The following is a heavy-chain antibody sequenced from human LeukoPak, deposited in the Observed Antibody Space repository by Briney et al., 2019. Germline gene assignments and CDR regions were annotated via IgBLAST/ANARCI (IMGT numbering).Heavy chain of an antibody. J-gene: IGHJ4*02. Sequence: SETLSLTCTVSGGSVSSGSFHWSWIRQPPGKGLEWIGNMYSSGGTKYNPSLKSRVTISLDASKNQFSLRLSSVTAADTAVYYCARVDSSYFDCWGQGTLVTVSS. V-gene: IGHV4-61*01. CDR2: MYSSGGT. CDR3: ARVDSSYFDC. CDR1: GGSVSSGSFH. D-gene: IGHD6-6*01.